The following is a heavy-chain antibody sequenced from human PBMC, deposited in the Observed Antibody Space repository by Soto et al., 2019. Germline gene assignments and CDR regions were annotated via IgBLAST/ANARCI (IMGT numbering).Heavy chain of an antibody. CDR2: ISYDGSNI. Sequence: QVQLVESGGGVVQPGRSMRLSCAASGFTFSNYAMHWVRQALGKGLEWVAVISYDGSNIYYADSVKGRFTISRDNSKNTLYLQMNSLRAEDTAVYYCARIPTTTANNYYYGMDVWGQGTTVAVSS. D-gene: IGHD4-4*01. J-gene: IGHJ6*02. CDR1: GFTFSNYA. CDR3: ARIPTTTANNYYYGMDV. V-gene: IGHV3-30-3*01.